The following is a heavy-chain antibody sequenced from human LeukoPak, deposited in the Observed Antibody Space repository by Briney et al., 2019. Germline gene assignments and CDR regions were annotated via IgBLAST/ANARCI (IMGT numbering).Heavy chain of an antibody. D-gene: IGHD3-10*01. J-gene: IGHJ4*02. CDR2: ITGSGGTT. Sequence: GGSLRLSCAASGFTFSSYAMSWVRQAPGKGLEWVSAITGSGGTTFHADSVKGRFTISRDNSKNTLYLQMNNLRAEDTAVYYCAKGRGSGTYTGDFWGQGTLVTVSS. V-gene: IGHV3-23*01. CDR1: GFTFSSYA. CDR3: AKGRGSGTYTGDF.